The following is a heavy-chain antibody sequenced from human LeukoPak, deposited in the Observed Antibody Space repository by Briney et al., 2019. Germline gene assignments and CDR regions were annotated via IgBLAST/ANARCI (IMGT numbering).Heavy chain of an antibody. Sequence: ESLKISCKGSGYSFTSYWIGWVRQMPGKGLEWMGIIYPGDSDTRYSPSFQGQVTISADKSISTAYLQWSSLKASDTAMYYYARHSGYSSSWYGTDFDYWGQGTLVTVSS. CDR1: GYSFTSYW. D-gene: IGHD6-13*01. V-gene: IGHV5-51*01. CDR2: IYPGDSDT. CDR3: ARHSGYSSSWYGTDFDY. J-gene: IGHJ4*02.